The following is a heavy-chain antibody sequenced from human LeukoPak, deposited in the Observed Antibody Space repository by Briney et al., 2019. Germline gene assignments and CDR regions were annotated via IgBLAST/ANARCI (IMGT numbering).Heavy chain of an antibody. Sequence: SETLSLTCNVSGSSISLFYWSWIRQPPGKGLEWIGSFQYNGQSYYNPSLKSRVAMSVDTSKNQFSLKLSSVTAADTAVYYCARVGDRSSYRGYYYYYMDVWGKGTTVTVSS. V-gene: IGHV4-59*12. CDR3: ARVGDRSSYRGYYYYYMDV. CDR1: GSSISLFY. CDR2: FQYNGQS. J-gene: IGHJ6*03. D-gene: IGHD3-16*01.